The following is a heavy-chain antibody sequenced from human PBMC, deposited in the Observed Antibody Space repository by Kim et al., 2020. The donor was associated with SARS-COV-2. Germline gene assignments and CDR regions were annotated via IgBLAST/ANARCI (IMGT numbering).Heavy chain of an antibody. CDR3: ARARITMIVVVKYFDY. Sequence: PSLKGAVTISVDTSKNQFSLKLSYVTAADTAVYYCARARITMIVVVKYFDYWGQGTLVTVSS. V-gene: IGHV4-31*01. D-gene: IGHD3-22*01. J-gene: IGHJ4*02.